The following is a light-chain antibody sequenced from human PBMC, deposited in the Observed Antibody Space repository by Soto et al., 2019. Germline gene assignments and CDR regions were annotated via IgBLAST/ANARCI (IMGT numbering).Light chain of an antibody. Sequence: EIVLTQSPATLSLSPGERATLSCRASQSISSHLAWYQQKPGQAPRLLMYDVSNRATDIPARFSGSGSGTDFTSTSSSLEPEDFAVYYCQQRPNWPLTFGGGTKVEIK. J-gene: IGKJ4*01. CDR3: QQRPNWPLT. CDR2: DVS. V-gene: IGKV3-11*01. CDR1: QSISSH.